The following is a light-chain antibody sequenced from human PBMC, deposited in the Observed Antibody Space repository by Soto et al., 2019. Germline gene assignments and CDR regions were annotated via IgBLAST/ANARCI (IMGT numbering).Light chain of an antibody. Sequence: QSALTQPRSVSGSPGQSVTISCTGTNSDVGGSNYVSWYQQHPGKAPKLMIFDVTKRPSGVPDRFPGSKSGTTASLTISGLQAEDEADYFCCSYAGSYAYVVFGGGTKLTVL. CDR3: CSYAGSYAYVV. CDR2: DVT. CDR1: NSDVGGSNY. V-gene: IGLV2-11*01. J-gene: IGLJ2*01.